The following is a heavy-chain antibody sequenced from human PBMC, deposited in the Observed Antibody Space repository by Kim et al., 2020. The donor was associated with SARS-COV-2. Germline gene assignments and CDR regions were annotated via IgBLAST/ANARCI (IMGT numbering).Heavy chain of an antibody. D-gene: IGHD5-12*01. CDR1: GGSISSYY. Sequence: SETLSLTCTVSGGSISSYYWSWIRQPPGKGLEWIGCIYYSGSTNYNPSLKSRVTISVDTSKNQFSLKLSSVTAADTAVYYCARVGRGRYYFDYWGQGTLVTVSS. J-gene: IGHJ4*02. CDR2: IYYSGST. V-gene: IGHV4-59*01. CDR3: ARVGRGRYYFDY.